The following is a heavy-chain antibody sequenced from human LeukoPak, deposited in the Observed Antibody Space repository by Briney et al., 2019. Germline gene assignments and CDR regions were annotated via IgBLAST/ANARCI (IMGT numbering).Heavy chain of an antibody. CDR2: ISSSSSSI. Sequence: ETLSLTCTVSGGSISSYYWSWVRQAPGKGLEWISYISSSSSSIYYADSVKGRFTISRDNAKKSLYLQMNSLRDEDTAVYYCTTGELGGKYWGQGTLVTVSS. J-gene: IGHJ4*02. V-gene: IGHV3-48*02. CDR3: TTGELGGKY. D-gene: IGHD2/OR15-2a*01. CDR1: GGSISSYY.